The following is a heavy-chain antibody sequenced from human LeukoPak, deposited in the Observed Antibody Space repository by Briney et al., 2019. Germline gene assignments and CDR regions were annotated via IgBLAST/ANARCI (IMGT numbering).Heavy chain of an antibody. CDR2: ISGSGGRT. D-gene: IGHD2-15*01. V-gene: IGHV3-23*01. CDR1: GFTFSSYA. J-gene: IGHJ3*02. CDR3: ARGYCSGGSCYYSTLDGAFDI. Sequence: GGSLRLSCAASGFTFSSYAMSWVRQAPGKGLEWVSAISGSGGRTYYADSVKGRFTISRDNSKNTLYLQMNSLRAEDTAVYYCARGYCSGGSCYYSTLDGAFDIWGQGTMVTVSS.